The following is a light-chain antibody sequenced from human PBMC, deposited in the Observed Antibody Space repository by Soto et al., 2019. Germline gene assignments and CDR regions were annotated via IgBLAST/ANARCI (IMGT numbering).Light chain of an antibody. CDR1: QDVTTN. J-gene: IGKJ5*01. V-gene: IGKV3-15*01. CDR2: DIS. Sequence: EIRMTQFPATLSASPGEGVTLSCRAAQDVTTNFAWYQQKRGQAPRLLVYDISIGATGVPARFSGSGSETDFTLSISGLQSEDFAVYFCQQYNNWPFSFGQGTRLEIK. CDR3: QQYNNWPFS.